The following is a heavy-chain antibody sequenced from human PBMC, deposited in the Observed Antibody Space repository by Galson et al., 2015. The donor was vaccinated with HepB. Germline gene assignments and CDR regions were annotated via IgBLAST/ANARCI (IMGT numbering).Heavy chain of an antibody. V-gene: IGHV4-30-4*01. Sequence: QVQLQESGPGLVKPSQTLSLTYTVSGGSIRSGSYYWSWIRPPPGKGLEWVGSIYDSGSTYYNPSLMSRVTISVDTSKNQFSLKLTSVTAADTAVYYCASQRITIFGVAIYFDYWGQGTLVTVSS. J-gene: IGHJ4*02. CDR2: IYDSGST. D-gene: IGHD3-3*01. CDR3: ASQRITIFGVAIYFDY. CDR1: GGSIRSGSYY.